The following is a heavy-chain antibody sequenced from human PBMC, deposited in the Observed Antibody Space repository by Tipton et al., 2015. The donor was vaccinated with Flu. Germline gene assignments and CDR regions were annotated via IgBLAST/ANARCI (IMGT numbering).Heavy chain of an antibody. CDR1: GGSLSSFY. CDR2: IYSSGIT. J-gene: IGHJ4*02. Sequence: TLSLTCTVSGGSLSSFYWTWIRQPAGKGLEWIGRIYSSGITKYNPSLKSRVTMSMDTSKNQFSLILSSVTAADTGVYFCARGSGSGTYVIFDYWGQGTLVTVSS. D-gene: IGHD3-10*01. V-gene: IGHV4-4*07. CDR3: ARGSGSGTYVIFDY.